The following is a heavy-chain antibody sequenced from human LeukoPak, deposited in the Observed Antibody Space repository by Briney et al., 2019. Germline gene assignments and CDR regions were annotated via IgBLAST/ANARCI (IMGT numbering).Heavy chain of an antibody. CDR2: ISAYNGNT. CDR3: ARDSTAGYSYGHSFDY. V-gene: IGHV1-18*01. Sequence: ASVKVSCKASGYTFTSYAMNWVRQAPGQGLEWMGWISAYNGNTNYAQKLQGRVTMTTDASTSTAYMELRSLRSDDTAVYYCARDSTAGYSYGHSFDYWGQGTLVTVSS. J-gene: IGHJ4*02. CDR1: GYTFTSYA. D-gene: IGHD5-18*01.